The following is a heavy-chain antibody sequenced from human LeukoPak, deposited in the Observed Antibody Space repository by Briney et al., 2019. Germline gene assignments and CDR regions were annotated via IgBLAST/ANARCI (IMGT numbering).Heavy chain of an antibody. CDR2: ISGSGGRT. J-gene: IGHJ5*02. CDR3: ARVDSSGWSQQIDP. CDR1: GFTFSSYG. D-gene: IGHD6-19*01. Sequence: GGSLRLSCAASGFTFSSYGMSWVRQAPGKGLQWVSGISGSGGRTYYADSVKGRFTISRDNSKNTLYLQMNSLRAEDTAVYYCARVDSSGWSQQIDPWGQGTLVTVSS. V-gene: IGHV3-23*01.